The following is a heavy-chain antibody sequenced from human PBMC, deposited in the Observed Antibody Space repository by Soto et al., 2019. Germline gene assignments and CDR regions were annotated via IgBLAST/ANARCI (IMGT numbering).Heavy chain of an antibody. V-gene: IGHV1-2*04. CDR3: ARDRSGSYFSSSYFDY. Sequence: ASVKVSCKASDYTFTTYAISWVRQAPGQGLEWMGWINPNSGGTNYAQKFQGWVTMTRDTSISTAYMELSRLRSDDTAVYYCARDRSGSYFSSSYFDYWGQGTLVTVSS. CDR2: INPNSGGT. CDR1: DYTFTTYA. J-gene: IGHJ4*02. D-gene: IGHD1-26*01.